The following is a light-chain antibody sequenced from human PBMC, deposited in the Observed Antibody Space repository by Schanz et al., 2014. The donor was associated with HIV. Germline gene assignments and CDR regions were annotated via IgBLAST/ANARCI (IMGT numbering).Light chain of an antibody. J-gene: IGLJ2*01. V-gene: IGLV2-8*01. CDR2: ERI. Sequence: QSALTQPPSASGSPGQSVTLSCTETSGDIGYYVSWHQHQPGKAPKLLISERIKRTSGVPDRFSGSKSGNTAFLTVSGLQAEDEADYYCSSSGGSNNFVIFGGGTKLTVL. CDR3: SSSGGSNNFVI. CDR1: SGDIGYY.